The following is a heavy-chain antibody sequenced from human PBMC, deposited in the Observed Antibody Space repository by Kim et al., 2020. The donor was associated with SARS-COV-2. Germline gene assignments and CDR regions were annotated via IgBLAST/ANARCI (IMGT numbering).Heavy chain of an antibody. CDR1: GGSISSSNW. J-gene: IGHJ6*02. CDR2: IYHSGST. D-gene: IGHD6-13*01. CDR3: ARNPLYSSSWYNYYYYGMDV. V-gene: IGHV4-4*02. Sequence: SETLSLTCAVSGGSISSSNWWSWVRQPPGKGLEWIGEIYHSGSTNYNPSLKSRVTISVDKSKNQFTLKLSSVTAADTAVYYCARNPLYSSSWYNYYYYGMDVGGQGTTATVSS.